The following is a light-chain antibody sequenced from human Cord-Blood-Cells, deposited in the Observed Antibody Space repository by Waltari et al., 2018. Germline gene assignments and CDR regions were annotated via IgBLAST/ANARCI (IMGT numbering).Light chain of an antibody. CDR1: QGISSA. Sequence: AIQLTQSPSSLSASVGDRVTITCRASQGISSALAWYQQKPGKAPKLLIYDASSLESGVPSRFSGSGSGTDFTLTSSSLQPEDFATYYCQQFNKYPITFGQGTRLEIK. CDR3: QQFNKYPIT. J-gene: IGKJ5*01. V-gene: IGKV1D-13*01. CDR2: DAS.